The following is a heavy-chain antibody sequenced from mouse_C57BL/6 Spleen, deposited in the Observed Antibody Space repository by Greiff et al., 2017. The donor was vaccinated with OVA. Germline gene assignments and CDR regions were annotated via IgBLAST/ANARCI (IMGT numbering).Heavy chain of an antibody. CDR1: GYTFTDYN. J-gene: IGHJ4*01. CDR2: ITPNNGGT. CDR3: ARGDYYGSSYSYYYAMDY. Sequence: VQLQQSGPELVKPGASVKIPCKASGYTFTDYNMDWVKQSHGKSLEWIGDITPNNGGTIYNQKFKGKATLTVDKSSSTAYMELRSLTSEDTAVYYCARGDYYGSSYSYYYAMDYWGQGTSVTVSS. D-gene: IGHD1-1*01. V-gene: IGHV1-18*01.